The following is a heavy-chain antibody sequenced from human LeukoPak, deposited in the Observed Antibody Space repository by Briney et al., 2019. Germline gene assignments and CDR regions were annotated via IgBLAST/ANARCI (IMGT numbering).Heavy chain of an antibody. Sequence: PSQTLSLTCAVSGGSISSGGYSWSWIRQPPGKGLEWIGYIYHSGSTYYNPSLKSRVTISVDRSKNQFSLKLSSVTAADTAVYYCARVFTRLRKDDAFDIWGQGTMVTVSS. V-gene: IGHV4-30-2*01. J-gene: IGHJ3*02. CDR2: IYHSGST. CDR3: ARVFTRLRKDDAFDI. D-gene: IGHD5-12*01. CDR1: GGSISSGGYS.